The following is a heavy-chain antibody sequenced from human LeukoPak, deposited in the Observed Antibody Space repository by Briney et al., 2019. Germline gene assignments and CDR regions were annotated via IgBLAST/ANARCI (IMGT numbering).Heavy chain of an antibody. D-gene: IGHD6-19*01. J-gene: IGHJ4*02. CDR2: ISYDGSNK. CDR3: ASGPRGAPIAVAGPYFDY. CDR1: GFTFSSYA. Sequence: GGSLRLSCAASGFTFSSYAMHWVRQAPGKGLEWVAVISYDGSNKYYADSVKGRFTISRDNSKNTLYLQMNSLRAEDTAVYYCASGPRGAPIAVAGPYFDYWGQGTLVTVSS. V-gene: IGHV3-30*04.